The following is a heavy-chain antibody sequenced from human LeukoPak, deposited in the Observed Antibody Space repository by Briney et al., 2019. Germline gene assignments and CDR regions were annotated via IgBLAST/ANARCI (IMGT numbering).Heavy chain of an antibody. CDR2: ISWNSGSI. J-gene: IGHJ3*02. Sequence: SGGSLRLSCAASGFTFDDYAMHWVRQAPGKGLEWVSGISWNSGSIGYADSVKGRFTISRDNAKNSLYLQMSSLRAEDTAVYYCASEEEADAFDIWGQGTMVTVSS. CDR1: GFTFDDYA. CDR3: ASEEEADAFDI. V-gene: IGHV3-9*01.